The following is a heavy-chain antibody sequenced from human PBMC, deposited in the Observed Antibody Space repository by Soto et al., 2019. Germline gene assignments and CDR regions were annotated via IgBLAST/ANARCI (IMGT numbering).Heavy chain of an antibody. CDR2: ISYDGSNK. CDR3: ARERQPNWFEP. V-gene: IGHV3-30-3*01. D-gene: IGHD6-13*01. J-gene: IGHJ5*02. Sequence: QVQLVESGGGVVQPGRSLRLSCAASGFSFSSYAMHWVRQAPGKGLEWVAVISYDGSNKYYADSVKGRFTISRDNSKNTLYLQMNSLRAEDTAVYYCARERQPNWFEPWGQGTLVTVSS. CDR1: GFSFSSYA.